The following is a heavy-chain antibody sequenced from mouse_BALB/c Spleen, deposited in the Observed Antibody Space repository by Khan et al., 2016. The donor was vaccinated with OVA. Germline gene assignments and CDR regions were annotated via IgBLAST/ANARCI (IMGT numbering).Heavy chain of an antibody. CDR2: IWSDGST. CDR3: ARQPYYHYYIMDY. V-gene: IGHV2-6-1*01. D-gene: IGHD2-10*01. CDR1: GFSLTNYG. Sequence: QVQLKQSGPGLVAPSQSLSITCTISGFSLTNYGVHWVRQPPGKGLEWLVVIWSDGSTAYNSALNSRLSISKDNSKSQVFLKMNSLKTDDTAMYYCARQPYYHYYIMDYWGQGTSVTVSS. J-gene: IGHJ4*01.